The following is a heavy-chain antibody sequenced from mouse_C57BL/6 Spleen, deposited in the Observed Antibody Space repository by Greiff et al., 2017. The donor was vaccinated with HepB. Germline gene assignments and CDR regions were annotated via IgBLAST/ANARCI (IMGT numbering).Heavy chain of an antibody. CDR2: IYPGDGDT. V-gene: IGHV1-82*01. Sequence: VQLQQSGPELVKPGASVKISCKASGYAFSSSWMNWVKQRPGKGLEWIGRIYPGDGDTNYNGKFKGKATLSADKSSSTAYMQRSSLTSEDSAVYFCASGYGPWGQGTTLTVSS. CDR3: ASGYGP. D-gene: IGHD1-1*01. J-gene: IGHJ2*01. CDR1: GYAFSSSW.